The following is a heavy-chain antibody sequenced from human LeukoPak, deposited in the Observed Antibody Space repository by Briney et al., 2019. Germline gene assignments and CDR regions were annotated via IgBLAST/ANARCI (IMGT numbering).Heavy chain of an antibody. CDR1: GGSISSYY. CDR2: IYYSGST. Sequence: PETLSLTCTVSGGSISSYYWSWIRQPPGKGLEWIGYIYYSGSTNYNPSLKSRVTISVDTSKNQFSLKLSSVTAADTAVYYCARGRGYSSGWYSHWGQGTLVTVSS. CDR3: ARGRGYSSGWYSH. D-gene: IGHD6-19*01. V-gene: IGHV4-59*01. J-gene: IGHJ4*02.